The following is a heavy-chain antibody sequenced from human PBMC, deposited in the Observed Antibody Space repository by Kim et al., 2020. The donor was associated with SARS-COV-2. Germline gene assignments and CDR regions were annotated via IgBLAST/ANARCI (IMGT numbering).Heavy chain of an antibody. V-gene: IGHV3-23*01. D-gene: IGHD4-17*01. CDR3: VREDYGQYVVWFDP. CDR2: ITKSGGA. CDR1: GFSFSDYA. Sequence: GGSLRLSCAASGFSFSDYAVSWVRQAPGEGLEWVSGITKSGGAYYAESVKGRFTISRDNSKQTVELQMNSLIPDDTAVYYCVREDYGQYVVWFDPWGQGTLVSVSP. J-gene: IGHJ5*02.